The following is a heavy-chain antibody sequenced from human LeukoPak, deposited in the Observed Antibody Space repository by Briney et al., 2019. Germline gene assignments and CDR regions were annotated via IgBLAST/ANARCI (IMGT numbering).Heavy chain of an antibody. Sequence: PGGSLRLSCAASGITFSSYAMSWVRQAPGKGLGWVAAISGRAGNTSYADSVKGRFTISRDNSKNTLYVQMNSLRVEDTAVYYCAKGGLKFHQWGQGTLVTVSS. CDR1: GITFSSYA. V-gene: IGHV3-23*01. CDR2: ISGRAGNT. J-gene: IGHJ4*02. CDR3: AKGGLKFHQ. D-gene: IGHD2-2*01.